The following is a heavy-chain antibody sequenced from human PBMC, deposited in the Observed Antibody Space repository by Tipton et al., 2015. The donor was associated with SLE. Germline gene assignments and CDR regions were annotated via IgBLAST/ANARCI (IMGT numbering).Heavy chain of an antibody. CDR3: ARDKGGSWTFDY. CDR1: GYTFTGYY. Sequence: QSGPEVKKPGASLKVSCKASGYTFTGYYLHWVRQAPGQGLEWMGWINPNSGGTNYAQKFQGRVTMARDTSTSTVYMELSSLRSEDTAVYYCARDKGGSWTFDYWGQGTLVTVSS. CDR2: INPNSGGT. V-gene: IGHV1-2*02. J-gene: IGHJ4*02. D-gene: IGHD1-1*01.